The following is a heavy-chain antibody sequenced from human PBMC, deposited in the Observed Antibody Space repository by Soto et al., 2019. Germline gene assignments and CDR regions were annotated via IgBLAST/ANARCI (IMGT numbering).Heavy chain of an antibody. CDR1: GDSVSSNSAA. CDR3: ARVGCSSTSCYSHYYYGMDV. V-gene: IGHV6-1*01. CDR2: TYYRSKWYN. D-gene: IGHD2-2*01. J-gene: IGHJ6*02. Sequence: PSQTLSLTCVISGDSVSSNSAAWNWIRQSPSRGLEWLGRTYYRSKWYNDYAVSVKSRITINPDTSKNQFSLQLNSVTPEDTAVYYCARVGCSSTSCYSHYYYGMDVWGQGTKVTVS.